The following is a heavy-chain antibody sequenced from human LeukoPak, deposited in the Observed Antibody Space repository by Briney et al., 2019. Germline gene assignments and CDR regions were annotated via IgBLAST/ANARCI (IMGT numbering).Heavy chain of an antibody. J-gene: IGHJ3*02. CDR3: ASQATDYYDSSGYPTHAFDI. D-gene: IGHD3-22*01. CDR1: GYTFTSYG. V-gene: IGHV1-18*01. Sequence: ASVKVSCKASGYTFTSYGISWVRQAPGQGLEWMGWISAYNGNTNYAQKLQGRVTMTTDTSTSTAYMELRSLRSDDTAVYYCASQATDYYDSSGYPTHAFDIWGQGTMVTASS. CDR2: ISAYNGNT.